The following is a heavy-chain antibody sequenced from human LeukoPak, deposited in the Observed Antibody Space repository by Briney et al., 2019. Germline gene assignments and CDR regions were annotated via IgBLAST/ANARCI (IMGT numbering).Heavy chain of an antibody. J-gene: IGHJ5*02. D-gene: IGHD3-10*01. Sequence: GGSLRLSCAASGFTFSSCWMHWVRQAPGKGLVWVSRINSDGSSTSYADSVKGRFTISRDNAKNSLYLQMNSLRAEDTALYYCALSGEDNWFDPWGQGTLVTVSS. CDR2: INSDGSST. CDR1: GFTFSSCW. V-gene: IGHV3-74*01. CDR3: ALSGEDNWFDP.